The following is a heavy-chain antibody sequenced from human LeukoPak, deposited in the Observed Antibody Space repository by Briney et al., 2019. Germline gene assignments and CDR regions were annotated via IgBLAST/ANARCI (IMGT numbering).Heavy chain of an antibody. CDR1: GYTFTGYY. Sequence: ASVKVSCKASGYTFTGYYMHWVRQAPGQGLEWMGWINPNSGNTGYAQKFQGRVTMTRNTSISTAYMELSSLRSEDTAVYYCARGELAHDYWGQGTLVTVSS. D-gene: IGHD6-13*01. J-gene: IGHJ4*02. V-gene: IGHV1-8*02. CDR2: INPNSGNT. CDR3: ARGELAHDY.